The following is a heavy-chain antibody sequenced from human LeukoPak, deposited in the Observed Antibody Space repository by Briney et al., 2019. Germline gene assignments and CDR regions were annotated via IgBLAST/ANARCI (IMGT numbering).Heavy chain of an antibody. CDR2: INPNSGGT. J-gene: IGHJ4*02. V-gene: IGHV1-2*02. Sequence: ASVKVSCKASGYTFTGYYMHWVRQAPGQGLEWMGWINPNSGGTNYAQKFQGRVTMTRDTSISTAYMELSRLRSDDTAVYYCARDSDKDYYGSGSYMGYDYWGQGTLVTVSS. CDR3: ARDSDKDYYGSGSYMGYDY. CDR1: GYTFTGYY. D-gene: IGHD3-10*01.